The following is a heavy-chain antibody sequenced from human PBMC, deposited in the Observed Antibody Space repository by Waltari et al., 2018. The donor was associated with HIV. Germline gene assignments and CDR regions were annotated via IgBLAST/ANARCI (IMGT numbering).Heavy chain of an antibody. CDR2: FDPEDGET. D-gene: IGHD6-13*01. CDR3: ATAPPGYSTESVDFQH. J-gene: IGHJ1*01. CDR1: GYTLTELS. V-gene: IGHV1-24*01. Sequence: QVQLVQSGAEVKKPGASVKVSCKVSGYTLTELSMHWVRQAPGKGLEWMGGFDPEDGETIYAQKFQGRVTMTEDTSTDTAYMELSSLRSEDTAVYYCATAPPGYSTESVDFQHWGQGTLVTVSS.